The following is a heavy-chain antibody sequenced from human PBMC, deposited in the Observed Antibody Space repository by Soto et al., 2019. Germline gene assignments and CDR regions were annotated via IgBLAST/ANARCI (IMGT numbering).Heavy chain of an antibody. J-gene: IGHJ6*02. CDR3: ARDRGFGMDA. CDR2: IYESGTI. CDR1: GGSINGGRYY. V-gene: IGHV4-31*03. Sequence: QVPLQESGPGLVKPSQTLSLTCTGSGGSINGGRYYWNWIRQHPGKGLEWIGYIYESGTIDYNPSLKSRVIISQDTSENQFFLRLTSVTAADTAVYYCARDRGFGMDAWGHGTLVIVSS.